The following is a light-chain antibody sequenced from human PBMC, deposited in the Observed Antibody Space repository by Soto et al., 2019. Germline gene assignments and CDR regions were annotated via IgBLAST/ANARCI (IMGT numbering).Light chain of an antibody. Sequence: EIVMTQSQATLSVSPGERATRSCRASQSVSSSYLAWYQQKPGQAPRLLIYGASTRATGIPARFSGSGSGTDFTLTISRLEPEDFAVYYCQQYGSSYPWTFGQGTKVDI. CDR3: QQYGSSYPWT. J-gene: IGKJ1*01. CDR1: QSVSSSY. V-gene: IGKV3-20*01. CDR2: GAS.